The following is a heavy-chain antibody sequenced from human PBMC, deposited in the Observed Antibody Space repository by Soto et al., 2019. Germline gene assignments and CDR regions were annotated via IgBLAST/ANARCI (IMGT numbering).Heavy chain of an antibody. CDR1: GFTFSDPY. D-gene: IGHD2-8*01. Sequence: GGSLRLSCAASGFTFSDPYMDWVRQAPGQGLEWVGRIRNKVNSYTTEYAASVKGRFTISRDDSKNSLYLQMNSLKTEDTAVYYCGCPGPLYTRVSGPLDMWGQGTMVTVSS. CDR2: IRNKVNSYTT. J-gene: IGHJ3*02. CDR3: GCPGPLYTRVSGPLDM. V-gene: IGHV3-72*01.